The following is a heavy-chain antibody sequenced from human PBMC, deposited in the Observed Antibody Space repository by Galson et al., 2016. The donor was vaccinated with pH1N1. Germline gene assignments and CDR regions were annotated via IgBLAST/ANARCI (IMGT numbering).Heavy chain of an antibody. CDR2: ISSNSSRI. Sequence: SLRLSCAASTFTFSRHGMNWVRQAPGKGLEWISYISSNSSRIFYADSVKGRFTISRDNAKNSLYLQMNSLRVEDTAVYYCVRDDYESWSGYDAFDIWGQGTMVTVSS. D-gene: IGHD3-3*01. CDR3: VRDDYESWSGYDAFDI. CDR1: TFTFSRHG. J-gene: IGHJ3*02. V-gene: IGHV3-48*04.